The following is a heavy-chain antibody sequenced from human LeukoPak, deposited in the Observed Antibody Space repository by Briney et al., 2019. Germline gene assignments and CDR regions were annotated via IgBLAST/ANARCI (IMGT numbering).Heavy chain of an antibody. J-gene: IGHJ6*02. CDR3: ARGLLSSLGGDSSYYYYYGMDV. Sequence: GGSLRLSCAASGFTFDDYAMHWVRQAPGKGLEWVSGISWNSGSIGYADSVKGRFTISRDNAKNSLYLQMNSLRAEDTAVYYCARGLLSSLGGDSSYYYYYGMDVWGQGTTVTVSS. CDR1: GFTFDDYA. V-gene: IGHV3-9*01. D-gene: IGHD2-21*02. CDR2: ISWNSGSI.